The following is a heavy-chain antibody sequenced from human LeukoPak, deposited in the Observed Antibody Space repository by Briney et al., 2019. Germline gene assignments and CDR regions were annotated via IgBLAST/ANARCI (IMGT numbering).Heavy chain of an antibody. CDR2: ISSSHT. V-gene: IGHV3-11*06. CDR1: GFSFSDYY. CDR3: ARVGSIAAAGTPDY. J-gene: IGHJ4*02. D-gene: IGHD6-13*01. Sequence: GGSLRLSCAASGFSFSDYYMTWIRQAPGKGLEWLSYISSSHTNYADSVKGRFTISRDNAKNSLSLQVNSLRADDTAVYYCARVGSIAAAGTPDYWGQGTLVTVSS.